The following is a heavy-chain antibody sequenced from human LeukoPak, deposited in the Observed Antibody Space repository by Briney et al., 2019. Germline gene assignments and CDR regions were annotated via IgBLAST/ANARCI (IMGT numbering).Heavy chain of an antibody. CDR2: VYHRGVT. J-gene: IGHJ4*01. V-gene: IGHV4-4*02. CDR1: GGSISSDNW. Sequence: ASGTLSLTCAVSGGSISSDNWWSWVRQPPGKGLEWIGEVYHRGVTNFNPSLKSGVTISVDKSKNHFSLKLSSVTAADTAVYYCASRKYYDSTGYFDFWGQEPWSPSPQ. CDR3: ASRKYYDSTGYFDF. D-gene: IGHD3-22*01.